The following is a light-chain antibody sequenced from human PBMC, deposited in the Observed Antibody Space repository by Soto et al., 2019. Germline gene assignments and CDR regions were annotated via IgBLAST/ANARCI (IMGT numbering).Light chain of an antibody. J-gene: IGKJ4*01. CDR1: QSVENY. CDR2: VSS. Sequence: DIHMTQSPSSLSASVGDTFTLTCRASQSVENYLNWYQQKPGKAPEVLIYVSSNLRRGVPSRLSGSGYETDFTITIDSMKNEDFETYYCQQTFSNTLTFGGGTKVDIK. CDR3: QQTFSNTLT. V-gene: IGKV1-39*01.